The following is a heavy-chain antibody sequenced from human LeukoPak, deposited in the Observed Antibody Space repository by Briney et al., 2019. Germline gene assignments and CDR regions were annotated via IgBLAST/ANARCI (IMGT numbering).Heavy chain of an antibody. CDR2: INPNSGAT. CDR3: ARVSYYDGSGYYVGEETIDY. V-gene: IGHV1-2*02. D-gene: IGHD3-22*01. Sequence: ASVKVSCKASGYTFTGYYMHWVRQAPGQGLEWMGWINPNSGATKYAQKFQGRVTMTRDTSIRTAYMELSRLRSEDTAVYYCARVSYYDGSGYYVGEETIDYWGQGTLVTVSS. CDR1: GYTFTGYY. J-gene: IGHJ4*02.